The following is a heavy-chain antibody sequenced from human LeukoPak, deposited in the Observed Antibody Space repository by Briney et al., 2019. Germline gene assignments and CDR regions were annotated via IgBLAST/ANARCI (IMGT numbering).Heavy chain of an antibody. Sequence: ASVKVSCKASGYTFTDYYMHWVRQAPGQGLEWMGWINPNSGGTDYAQKFQGRVTMTRDTPINTAYMELSRLRSDDTAVYYCARDGGFDCWGQGTLVTVSS. D-gene: IGHD3-3*01. J-gene: IGHJ4*02. CDR3: ARDGGFDC. CDR1: GYTFTDYY. CDR2: INPNSGGT. V-gene: IGHV1-2*02.